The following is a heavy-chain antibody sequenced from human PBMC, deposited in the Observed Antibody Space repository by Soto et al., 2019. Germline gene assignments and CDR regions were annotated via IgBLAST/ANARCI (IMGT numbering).Heavy chain of an antibody. Sequence: SETLSLTCAVSGGSISSSNWWTWVRQSPGKGLEWIGEIFHSGKTNYNSSLKSRVTIFVDKSRNEFSLMLTSVTAADTAVYYCVSRTGAAVLPYSYYSYFGLDVWGQGTTVTVSS. CDR2: IFHSGKT. D-gene: IGHD6-13*01. CDR1: GGSISSSNW. J-gene: IGHJ6*02. CDR3: VSRTGAAVLPYSYYSYFGLDV. V-gene: IGHV4-4*02.